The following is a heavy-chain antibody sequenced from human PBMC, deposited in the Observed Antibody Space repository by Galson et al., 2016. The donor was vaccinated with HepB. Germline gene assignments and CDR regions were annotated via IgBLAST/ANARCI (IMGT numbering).Heavy chain of an antibody. Sequence: CAISGDSVYNNGAAWVWIRQSPSRGLEWQGRTFYRSTWENHYTGSVRNRITISPDTSRNQFSLHLNSVTPEDTVLYYCARAVMLGRGMDVWGQGTTVTVSS. CDR3: ARAVMLGRGMDV. V-gene: IGHV6-1*01. CDR2: TFYRSTWEN. D-gene: IGHD3-10*01. J-gene: IGHJ6*02. CDR1: GDSVYNNGAA.